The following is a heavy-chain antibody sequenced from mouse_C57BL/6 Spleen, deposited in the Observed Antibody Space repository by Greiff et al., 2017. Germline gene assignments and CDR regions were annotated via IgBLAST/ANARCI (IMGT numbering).Heavy chain of an antibody. Sequence: VQLQQPGAELVKPGASVKLSCKASGYTFTSYWMHWVKQRPGQGLEWIGMIHPNSGSTNYNEKFKSKATLTVDKSSSTAYMQLSSLTSEDAAVYYCAYYDYEDAMDYWGQGTSVTVSS. D-gene: IGHD2-4*01. V-gene: IGHV1-64*01. J-gene: IGHJ4*01. CDR1: GYTFTSYW. CDR3: AYYDYEDAMDY. CDR2: IHPNSGST.